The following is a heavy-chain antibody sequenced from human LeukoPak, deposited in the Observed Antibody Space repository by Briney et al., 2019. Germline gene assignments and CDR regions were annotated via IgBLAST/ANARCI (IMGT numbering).Heavy chain of an antibody. CDR1: RFTFTSYA. J-gene: IGHJ6*03. V-gene: IGHV3-23*01. CDR3: AAQLRFLDYYYYYMDV. Sequence: GGSLRLSCAASRFTFTSYAMSWVRQAPGKGLEWVSTFSSSGGSTFYADSVRGRFTISTDNSKNTLYLQMNSLSAEDTAVYYCAAQLRFLDYYYYYMDVWGKGTTVTVSS. D-gene: IGHD3-3*01. CDR2: FSSSGGST.